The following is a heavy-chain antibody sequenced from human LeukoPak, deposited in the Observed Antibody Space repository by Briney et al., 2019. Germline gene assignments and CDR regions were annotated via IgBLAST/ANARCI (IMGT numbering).Heavy chain of an antibody. J-gene: IGHJ6*03. CDR2: ISYDGSNK. D-gene: IGHD6-19*01. CDR1: GFTFSSYG. CDR3: AKDSSGWPPYYYYYMDV. V-gene: IGHV3-30*18. Sequence: QTGGCLRLSCAASGFTFSSYGMHWVRQAPGKGLEWVAVISYDGSNKYYADSVKGRFTISRDNSKNTLYLQMNSLRAEDTAVYYCAKDSSGWPPYYYYYMDVWGKGTTVTVSS.